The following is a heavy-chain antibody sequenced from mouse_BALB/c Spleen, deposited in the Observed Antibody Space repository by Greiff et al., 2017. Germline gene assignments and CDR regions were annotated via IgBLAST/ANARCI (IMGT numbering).Heavy chain of an antibody. V-gene: IGHV7-3*02. CDR1: GFTFTDYY. J-gene: IGHJ4*01. CDR3: ARDGYYDYYAMDY. D-gene: IGHD2-3*01. Sequence: EVHLVESGGGLVQPGGSLRLSCATSGFTFTDYYMSWVRQPPGKALEWLGFIRNKANGYTTEYSASVKGRFTISRDNSQSILYLQMNTLRAEDSATYYCARDGYYDYYAMDYWGQGTSVTVSS. CDR2: IRNKANGYTT.